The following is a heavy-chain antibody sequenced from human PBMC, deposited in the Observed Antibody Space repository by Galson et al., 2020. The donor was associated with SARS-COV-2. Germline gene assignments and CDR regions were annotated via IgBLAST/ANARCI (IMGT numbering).Heavy chain of an antibody. Sequence: SETLSLTCTVSGGSISSSRYYWGWIRQPPGRGLEWIGIVSYSGTTYYKPSLKSRVTVSVDTSKNQFSLRLNSVTAADTAVYYCAREAGNSWYFDYWAQGTLVTVSS. J-gene: IGHJ4*02. CDR2: VSYSGTT. D-gene: IGHD6-13*01. CDR3: AREAGNSWYFDY. V-gene: IGHV4-39*07. CDR1: GGSISSSRYY.